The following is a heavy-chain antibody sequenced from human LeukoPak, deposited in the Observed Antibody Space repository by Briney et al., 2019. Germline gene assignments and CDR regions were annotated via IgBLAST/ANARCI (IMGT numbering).Heavy chain of an antibody. D-gene: IGHD1-20*01. J-gene: IGHJ4*02. CDR1: GYTLTELS. CDR2: FDPEDGET. V-gene: IGHV1-24*01. CDR3: ATAPNWNDAPFDY. Sequence: ASVKVSCKVSGYTLTELSMHWVRQAPGKGLEWMGGFDPEDGETIYAQKFQGRVTMTEDTSTDTAYMELSSLRSEDTAVYYCATAPNWNDAPFDYWGQETLVTVSS.